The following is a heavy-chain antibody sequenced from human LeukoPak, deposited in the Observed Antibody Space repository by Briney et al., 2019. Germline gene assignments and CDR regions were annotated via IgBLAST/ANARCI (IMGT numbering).Heavy chain of an antibody. CDR3: ARRRYYDSTGYLD. V-gene: IGHV4-38-2*01. CDR2: IYHSGST. D-gene: IGHD3-22*01. Sequence: SETLSLTCAVSGYSISSGYYWGWIRQPPGKGLEWIGSIYHSGSTYYNPSLKSRVSISVDKSNNQFSLKLTSVTAADTAVYYCARRRYYDSTGYLDWGQGTLVTVSS. J-gene: IGHJ1*01. CDR1: GYSISSGYY.